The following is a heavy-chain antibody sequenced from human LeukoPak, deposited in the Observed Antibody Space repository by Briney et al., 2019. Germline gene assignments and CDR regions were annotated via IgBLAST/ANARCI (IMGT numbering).Heavy chain of an antibody. CDR1: GFTFDDYA. V-gene: IGHV3-74*01. Sequence: PGRSLRLSCAASGFTFDDYAMHWVRQAPGKGLVWVSRINSDGSSTSYADSVKGRFTISRDNAKNTLYLQMNSLRAEDTAVYYCARAGWWYDILTGYYYYYGMDVWGQGTTVTVSS. D-gene: IGHD3-9*01. J-gene: IGHJ6*02. CDR3: ARAGWWYDILTGYYYYYGMDV. CDR2: INSDGSST.